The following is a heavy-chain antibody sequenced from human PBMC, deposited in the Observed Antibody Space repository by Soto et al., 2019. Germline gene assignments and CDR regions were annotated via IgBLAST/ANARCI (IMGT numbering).Heavy chain of an antibody. Sequence: GESLKISCKGSGYTFTSYWIAWVRQMPGKGLEWMAIIYPADSDTRYSPSFQGQVTISADKSISTAYLQWSSLKASDTAMYYCARRGVEMATITDRGFGYWGQGTLVTVSS. CDR2: IYPADSDT. CDR1: GYTFTSYW. CDR3: ARRGVEMATITDRGFGY. V-gene: IGHV5-51*01. J-gene: IGHJ4*02. D-gene: IGHD5-12*01.